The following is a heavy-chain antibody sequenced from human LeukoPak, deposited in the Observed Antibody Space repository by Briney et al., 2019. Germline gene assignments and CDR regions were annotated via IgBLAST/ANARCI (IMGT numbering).Heavy chain of an antibody. CDR3: AKSYNGYESKPDY. CDR1: GFTFSSYA. Sequence: GGSLRLSCAASGFTFSSYAMSWVRQAPGKGLEWVSSISNSGGRTFYTDSVKGRFTISRDNSKITLYLQKNSLRAEDTAVYYCAKSYNGYESKPDYWGQGTLVTVSS. D-gene: IGHD5-12*01. J-gene: IGHJ4*02. V-gene: IGHV3-23*01. CDR2: ISNSGGRT.